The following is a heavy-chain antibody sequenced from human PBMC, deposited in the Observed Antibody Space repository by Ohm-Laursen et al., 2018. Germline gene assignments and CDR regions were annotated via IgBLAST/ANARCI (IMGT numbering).Heavy chain of an antibody. CDR1: GYTFSSYD. D-gene: IGHD2-8*01. V-gene: IGHV1-8*01. J-gene: IGHJ2*01. CDR2: MNPNSGNT. Sequence: ASVKVSCKASGYTFSSYDINWVRQATGQGLEWMGWMNPNSGNTGFAQRFQGRVTMTMNTPTSTAYMELSSLRSEDTAVYYCARVGLPYCTNGICYTKPRYFDLWGRGTLVTVSS. CDR3: ARVGLPYCTNGICYTKPRYFDL.